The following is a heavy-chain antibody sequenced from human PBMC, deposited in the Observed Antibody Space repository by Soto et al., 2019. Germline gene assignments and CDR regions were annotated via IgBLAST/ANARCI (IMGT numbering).Heavy chain of an antibody. J-gene: IGHJ5*02. V-gene: IGHV4-30-2*01. Sequence: KPSETLSLTCVVSGDSISRGFYSWSWIRQPPGKGLEYIGYIYPSGSTYYNPSLRSRVTISVDRSKNEFSLNVSTVTAADTALYFCARYSSSSGENWFGPWGQGALVTVSS. D-gene: IGHD6-6*01. CDR3: ARYSSSSGENWFGP. CDR1: GDSISRGFYS. CDR2: IYPSGST.